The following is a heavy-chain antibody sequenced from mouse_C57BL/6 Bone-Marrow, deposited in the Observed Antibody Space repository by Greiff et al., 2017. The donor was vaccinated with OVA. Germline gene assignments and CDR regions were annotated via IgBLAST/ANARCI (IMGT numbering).Heavy chain of an antibody. J-gene: IGHJ4*01. CDR2: IDPSDSYT. D-gene: IGHD4-1*01. Sequence: VQLQQSGAELAMPGASVKLSCKASGYTFTSYWMHWVKQRPGQGLEWIGEIDPSDSYTNYNQKFKGKSTLTVDKSSSTAYMQLSSLTSEDSAVYYCARKCWEDAMDYWGQGTSVTVSS. CDR1: GYTFTSYW. CDR3: ARKCWEDAMDY. V-gene: IGHV1-69*01.